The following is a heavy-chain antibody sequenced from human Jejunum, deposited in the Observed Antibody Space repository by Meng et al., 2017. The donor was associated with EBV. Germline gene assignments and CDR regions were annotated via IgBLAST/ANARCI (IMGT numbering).Heavy chain of an antibody. D-gene: IGHD3-16*02. J-gene: IGHJ4*02. Sequence: QVLLVQAGAEVKQPGSSVKVSCKASGGTFSNYAFSWVRQASGQGLEWMGGVIPIFATAKYAQRFQGRVTITADKSTSTAYMELRSLRSEDTAVYYCARSSGGVVADYFDYWGQGTLVTVSS. V-gene: IGHV1-69*06. CDR1: GGTFSNYA. CDR3: ARSSGGVVADYFDY. CDR2: VIPIFATA.